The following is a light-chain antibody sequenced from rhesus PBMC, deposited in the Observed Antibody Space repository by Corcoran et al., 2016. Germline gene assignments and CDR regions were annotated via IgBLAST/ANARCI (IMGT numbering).Light chain of an antibody. V-gene: IGKV1-22*01. CDR2: KAS. Sequence: DIQMTQSPSSLSASVGDTVTITCRASQGISSWLARYQQKPGKAPKPLIYKASSLQSGVPSRFSGSVTKTDFTVTISGLQSEEFATYYFKQYSSRPLTFGGGTKVELK. J-gene: IGKJ4*01. CDR1: QGISSW. CDR3: KQYSSRPLT.